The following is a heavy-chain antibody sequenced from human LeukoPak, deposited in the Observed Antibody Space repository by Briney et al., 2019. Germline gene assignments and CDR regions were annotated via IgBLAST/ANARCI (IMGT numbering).Heavy chain of an antibody. V-gene: IGHV4-4*09. CDR1: GGSISSYY. J-gene: IGHJ6*03. Sequence: SETLSLTCTVSGGSISSYYWSWIRQPPGKGLEWIGYIYTSGSTNYNPSLKSRVTISVDTPKNQFSLKLSSVTAADTAVYYCARRPTYYYYMDVWGKGTTVTVSS. CDR2: IYTSGST. CDR3: ARRPTYYYYMDV.